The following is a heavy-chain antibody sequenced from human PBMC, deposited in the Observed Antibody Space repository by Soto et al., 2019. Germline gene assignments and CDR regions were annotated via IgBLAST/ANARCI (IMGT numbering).Heavy chain of an antibody. V-gene: IGHV3-23*01. J-gene: IGHJ4*02. Sequence: GGSLRLSCAASEFTLSTYAMSWVRQAPGKGLEWVSAISVSGDSTYYVDSVKGRFIISRDTSKNTLYLQMNSLRAEDTALYYCAKSYSSNWYDYFEHWGQGTLVTVHS. CDR2: ISVSGDST. CDR1: EFTLSTYA. CDR3: AKSYSSNWYDYFEH. D-gene: IGHD6-13*01.